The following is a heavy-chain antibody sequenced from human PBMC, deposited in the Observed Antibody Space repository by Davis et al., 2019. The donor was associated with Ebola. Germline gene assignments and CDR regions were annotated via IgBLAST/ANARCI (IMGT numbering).Heavy chain of an antibody. CDR2: ISGSGGST. CDR3: ARGSTAMVTQNFDY. Sequence: GSLRLSCAASGFTFSSYAMSWVRQAPGKGLEWVSAISGSGGSTYYADSVKGRFTISRDNSKNTLYLQMNSLRAEDTAVYYCARGSTAMVTQNFDYWGQGTLVTVSS. D-gene: IGHD5-18*01. V-gene: IGHV3-23*01. J-gene: IGHJ4*02. CDR1: GFTFSSYA.